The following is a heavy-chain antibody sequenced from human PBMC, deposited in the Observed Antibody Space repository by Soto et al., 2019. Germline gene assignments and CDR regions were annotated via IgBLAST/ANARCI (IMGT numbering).Heavy chain of an antibody. D-gene: IGHD3-16*01. V-gene: IGHV5-51*01. Sequence: VESLTICCQVSGNSFTSNWIVWVLQMPGKGLEWMGIINPADSDIKYSPSFQGQVTISADKSIGTAYLQWSSLKASDTAMYYCARHQRDDASRKIDCWGQGTLVTVSS. CDR3: ARHQRDDASRKIDC. J-gene: IGHJ4*02. CDR2: INPADSDI. CDR1: GNSFTSNW.